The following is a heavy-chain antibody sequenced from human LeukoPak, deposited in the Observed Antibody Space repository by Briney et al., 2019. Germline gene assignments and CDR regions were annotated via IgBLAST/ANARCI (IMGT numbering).Heavy chain of an antibody. J-gene: IGHJ4*02. V-gene: IGHV3-15*01. D-gene: IGHD6-19*01. CDR2: IKRKSNGGTI. CDR3: ATGVAVAGLVPFDY. CDR1: GFTFSNAW. Sequence: GGSLRLSCAASGFTFSNAWMSWVRQAPGKGLEWVGRIKRKSNGGTIDYAALVKGRFTISRDDSKNTLYLQMNSLKTEDTAIYYCATGVAVAGLVPFDYWGQGTLVTVSS.